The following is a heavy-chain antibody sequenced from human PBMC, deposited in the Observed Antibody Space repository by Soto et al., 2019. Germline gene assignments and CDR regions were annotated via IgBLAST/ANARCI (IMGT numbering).Heavy chain of an antibody. CDR1: GYSFTNYW. Sequence: GESLKISCKGSGYSFTNYWIGWVRQMPGKGLEWMGIIYPGDSNTRYSPSFQGQVTISADKSISTAYLQWSSLKASDTAMYYCARQGYCSSTACYTVDYWGQGTLVTVSS. CDR3: ARQGYCSSTACYTVDY. CDR2: IYPGDSNT. D-gene: IGHD2-2*02. V-gene: IGHV5-51*01. J-gene: IGHJ4*02.